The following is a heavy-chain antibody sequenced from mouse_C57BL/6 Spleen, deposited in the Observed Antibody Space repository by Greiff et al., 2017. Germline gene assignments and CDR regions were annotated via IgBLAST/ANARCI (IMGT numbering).Heavy chain of an antibody. J-gene: IGHJ2*01. CDR3: ARSKGTAQATYYFDY. CDR2: IHPNSGST. V-gene: IGHV1-64*01. CDR1: GYTFTSYW. D-gene: IGHD3-2*02. Sequence: QVQLQQPGAELVKPGASVKLSCKASGYTFTSYWMHWVKQRPGQGLEWIGMIHPNSGSTNYNEKFKSKATLTVDKSSSTSYMQLSSLTSEDSAVYYCARSKGTAQATYYFDYWGQGTTLTVSS.